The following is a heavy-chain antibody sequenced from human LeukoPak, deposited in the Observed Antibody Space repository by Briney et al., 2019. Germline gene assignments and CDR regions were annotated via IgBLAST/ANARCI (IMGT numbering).Heavy chain of an antibody. D-gene: IGHD1-26*01. CDR2: IYYSGST. J-gene: IGHJ3*02. CDR3: ARWEWGAFDI. V-gene: IGHV4-59*01. CDR1: GGSISSYY. Sequence: SETLSLTCTVSGGSISSYYWSWIRQPPGKGLEWIGYIYYSGSTNYNPSLKSRVTISVDTSKNQFSQKLSSVTAADTAVYYCARWEWGAFDIWGQGTMVTVSS.